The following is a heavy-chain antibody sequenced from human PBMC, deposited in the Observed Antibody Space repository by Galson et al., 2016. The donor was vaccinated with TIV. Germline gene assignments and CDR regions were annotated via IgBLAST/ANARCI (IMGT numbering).Heavy chain of an antibody. D-gene: IGHD4-17*01. J-gene: IGHJ3*02. V-gene: IGHV5-51*03. CDR2: VNPGGSII. CDR3: ARQYDFGDYRGDAFDT. CDR1: GYRFTSYW. Sequence: QSGAEVKKPGESLKISCKASGYRFTSYWIAWVRQVPGKGLEWVGVVNPGGSIIRYSPPFQGQVTISSDKSINTAYLQWISLKASDTATYYCARQYDFGDYRGDAFDTWGQGTMVIVSS.